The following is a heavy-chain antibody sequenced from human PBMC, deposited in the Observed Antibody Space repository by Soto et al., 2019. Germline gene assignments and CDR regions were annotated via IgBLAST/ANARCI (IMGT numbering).Heavy chain of an antibody. CDR2: IYNSGIT. CDR1: GGSISSGDYS. V-gene: IGHV4-30-4*01. D-gene: IGHD3-3*01. Sequence: KTSETLSLTCTVSGGSISSGDYSWSWVHQSPGKGLEWIGHIYNSGITYYNPSLKSRVVISIDTSRNQFSLRLNSLTAADRAVYFCARGVTVFGLVSRFWFDPWGQGTVVTVSS. CDR3: ARGVTVFGLVSRFWFDP. J-gene: IGHJ5*02.